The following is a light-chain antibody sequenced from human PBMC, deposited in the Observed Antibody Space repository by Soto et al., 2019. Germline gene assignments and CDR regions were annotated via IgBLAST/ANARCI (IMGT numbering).Light chain of an antibody. CDR2: AAS. Sequence: DIQMTQSPSSLSASVGDRVTITCRASQSISSYLNWYQQKPWKAPKLLIYAASSLQSGIPSRFSASGSGTYFTLTISSLQPADFATYYWQQSYSTPHTFGQGTKLEIK. CDR1: QSISSY. J-gene: IGKJ2*01. CDR3: QQSYSTPHT. V-gene: IGKV1-39*01.